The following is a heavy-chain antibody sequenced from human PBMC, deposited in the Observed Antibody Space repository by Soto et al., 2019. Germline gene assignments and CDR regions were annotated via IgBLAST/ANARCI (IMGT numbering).Heavy chain of an antibody. CDR1: GYSFAGYW. Sequence: GESLKISCKGSGYSFAGYWITWVRQKPGKGLEWMGRIDPSDSQTYYSPSFRGHVTISATKSITTVFLQWGSLRASDTAMYYCARQIYDSDTGPNFQYYFDSWGQGTPITVSS. CDR2: IDPSDSQT. J-gene: IGHJ4*02. D-gene: IGHD3-22*01. V-gene: IGHV5-10-1*01. CDR3: ARQIYDSDTGPNFQYYFDS.